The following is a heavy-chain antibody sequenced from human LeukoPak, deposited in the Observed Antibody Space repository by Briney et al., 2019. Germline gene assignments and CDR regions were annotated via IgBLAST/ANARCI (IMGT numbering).Heavy chain of an antibody. V-gene: IGHV1-18*01. CDR3: ARDRVTTHSYYYGIDV. Sequence: GASVKVSCKASGYTFTSYGISWVRQAPGQGLEWMGWISAYNGNTNYAQKLQGGVTMTTDTSTSTAYMELRSLRSDDTAVYYCARDRVTTHSYYYGIDVWGQGTTVTVSS. J-gene: IGHJ6*02. CDR2: ISAYNGNT. D-gene: IGHD4-17*01. CDR1: GYTFTSYG.